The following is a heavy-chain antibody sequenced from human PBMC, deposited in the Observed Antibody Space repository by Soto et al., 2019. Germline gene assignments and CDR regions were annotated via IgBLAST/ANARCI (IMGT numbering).Heavy chain of an antibody. V-gene: IGHV1-46*01. Sequence: ASVKVSCKASGYTFTSYYMHWVRQAPGQGLEWMGIINPSGGSTSYAQKFQGRVTMTRDTSTSTVYMELSSLRSEDTAVYYCARVGSGQPTSGLGMDVWGQGTTVTVSS. CDR3: ARVGSGQPTSGLGMDV. CDR1: GYTFTSYY. CDR2: INPSGGST. J-gene: IGHJ6*02. D-gene: IGHD3-10*01.